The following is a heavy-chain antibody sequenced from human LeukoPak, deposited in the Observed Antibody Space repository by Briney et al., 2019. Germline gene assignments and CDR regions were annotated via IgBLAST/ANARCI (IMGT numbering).Heavy chain of an antibody. J-gene: IGHJ6*03. CDR3: ARDGPAVIVVNYYYYYVDV. D-gene: IGHD3-22*01. V-gene: IGHV1-18*01. CDR1: GYTFTSYG. Sequence: ASVKVSCKASGYTFTSYGISWVRQAPGQGLEWMGWISTYNGNTNYAQKLQGRVTMTTDTSTSTAYMELRSLRSDDTAVYYCARDGPAVIVVNYYYYYVDVWGKGTTVTVSS. CDR2: ISTYNGNT.